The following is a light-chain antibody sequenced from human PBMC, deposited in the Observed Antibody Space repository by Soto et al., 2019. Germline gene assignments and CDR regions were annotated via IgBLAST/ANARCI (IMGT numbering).Light chain of an antibody. CDR2: EVS. Sequence: QSVLTQPASVSGSPGQSITISCTGSSDDIGTYEYISWYQQHPGKAPKLMIYEVSNRPSGVSNRFSGSKSGNTASLTISGLQAEDEADYYCSSYTSSSTYVFGTGTKVTVL. CDR1: SDDIGTYEY. CDR3: SSYTSSSTYV. V-gene: IGLV2-14*01. J-gene: IGLJ1*01.